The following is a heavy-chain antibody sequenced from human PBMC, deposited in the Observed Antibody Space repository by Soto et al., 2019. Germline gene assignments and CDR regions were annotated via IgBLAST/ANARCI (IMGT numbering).Heavy chain of an antibody. CDR3: ARAPRYCSGGSCYPRDFDY. CDR2: IYYSGST. D-gene: IGHD2-15*01. CDR1: GGSISSYY. J-gene: IGHJ4*02. Sequence: SETLSLTCPVSGGSISSYYWSWIRQPPGKGLEWIGYIYYSGSTNYNPSLKSRVTISVDTSKNQFSLKLSSVTAADTAVYYCARAPRYCSGGSCYPRDFDYWGQGTLVTVSS. V-gene: IGHV4-59*01.